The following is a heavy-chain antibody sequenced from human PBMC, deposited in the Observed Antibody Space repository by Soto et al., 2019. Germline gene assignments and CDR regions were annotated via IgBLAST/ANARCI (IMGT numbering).Heavy chain of an antibody. CDR2: IGAYNGNI. Sequence: ASVKVSCKTSGYTFSSYLISWVRKAPGQGLEWMGWIGAYNGNIKYAQKFQGRVTITADESTSTAYMELSSLISEDTAVYYCARDKGRRYYDFWSEYNWFDPWGQGTLVTVSS. V-gene: IGHV1-18*01. D-gene: IGHD3-3*01. CDR1: GYTFSSYL. J-gene: IGHJ5*02. CDR3: ARDKGRRYYDFWSEYNWFDP.